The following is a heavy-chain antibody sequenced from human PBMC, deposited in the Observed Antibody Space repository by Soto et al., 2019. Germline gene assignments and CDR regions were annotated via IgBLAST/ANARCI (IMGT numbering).Heavy chain of an antibody. J-gene: IGHJ6*02. CDR2: IYWDDDK. CDR1: GFSLSTSGVG. Sequence: QITLKESGPTLVKPTQTLTLTCTFSGFSLSTSGVGVGWIRQPPGKALEWLALIYWDDDKRYSPSLRSRLTINKDTSKTQVLLTMTNMDPVDTATYYCIQSRCGGDCLQSYASHYYYGMDVWGQGTTVTVSS. D-gene: IGHD2-21*02. CDR3: IQSRCGGDCLQSYASHYYYGMDV. V-gene: IGHV2-5*02.